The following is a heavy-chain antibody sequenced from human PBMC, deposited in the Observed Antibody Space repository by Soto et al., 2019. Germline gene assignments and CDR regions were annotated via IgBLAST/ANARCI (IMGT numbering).Heavy chain of an antibody. CDR1: GFTFSSYW. D-gene: IGHD3-10*01. Sequence: EVQLVESGGGLVQPGGSLRLSCAASGFTFSSYWMSWVRQAPGKGLEWVANIKQDGSEKYYVDSVKGRFTISRDNSKNTLYLQMNSLRAEDTAVYYCAKDEGIYYFDYWGQGTLVTVSS. J-gene: IGHJ4*02. CDR3: AKDEGIYYFDY. CDR2: IKQDGSEK. V-gene: IGHV3-7*01.